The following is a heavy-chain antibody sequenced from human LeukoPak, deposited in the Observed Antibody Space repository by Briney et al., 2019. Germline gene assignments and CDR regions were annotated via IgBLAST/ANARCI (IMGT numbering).Heavy chain of an antibody. CDR2: INHSGST. V-gene: IGHV4-34*01. Sequence: SETLSLTCAVYGGSFSGYYWSWIRQPPGKGLEWIGEINHSGSTNYNPSLKSRVTISLDTSKRHYSLKLGSVTAADTAVYYCARVGYRSSYYFDSWGQGALVTVSS. CDR1: GGSFSGYY. CDR3: ARVGYRSSYYFDS. J-gene: IGHJ4*02. D-gene: IGHD6-6*01.